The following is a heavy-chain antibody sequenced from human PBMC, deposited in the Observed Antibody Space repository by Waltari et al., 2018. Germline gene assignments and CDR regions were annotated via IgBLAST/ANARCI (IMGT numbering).Heavy chain of an antibody. CDR1: RFAYSGYE. V-gene: IGHV3-48*03. D-gene: IGHD6-19*01. CDR3: ARDHSGWSLL. J-gene: IGHJ4*02. Sequence: EVHLVESGGGLVQPGRSLRLSCAASRFAYSGYEMNWVRKAPGKGRDWIAYISLTGTTIQYAVYVRGRFTLARDNVKDSLYLQLSSLRAEDTAVYYCARDHSGWSLLWGQGTLFTVSS. CDR2: ISLTGTTI.